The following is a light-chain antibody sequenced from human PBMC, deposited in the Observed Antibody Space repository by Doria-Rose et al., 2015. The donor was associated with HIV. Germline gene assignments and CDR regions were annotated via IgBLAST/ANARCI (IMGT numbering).Light chain of an antibody. CDR3: NSYTTSSTHNYV. CDR1: SRAVGGFGC. CDR2: DVS. V-gene: IGLV2-14*03. J-gene: IGLJ1*01. Sequence: SCTGTSRAVGGFGCVSRYQQHPGKAPKLMIYDVSNRPSGVSNRFSGSKSGDTASLIISGLQAEDEADYYCNSYTTSSTHNYVFGTGTKVTVL.